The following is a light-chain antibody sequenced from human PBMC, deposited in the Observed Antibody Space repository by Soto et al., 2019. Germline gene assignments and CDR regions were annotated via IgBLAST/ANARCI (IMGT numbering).Light chain of an antibody. J-gene: IGLJ2*01. Sequence: QSVLTQPASVSGSPGQSITISCTGTSSDVGSYNLVSWYQQHPGKAPKLMIYEGSKRPSGVSNRFSGSKSGNTASLTISGLQAEDDADYYCCSYAGSSRVFGGGTKLTVL. CDR1: SSDVGSYNL. CDR2: EGS. V-gene: IGLV2-23*01. CDR3: CSYAGSSRV.